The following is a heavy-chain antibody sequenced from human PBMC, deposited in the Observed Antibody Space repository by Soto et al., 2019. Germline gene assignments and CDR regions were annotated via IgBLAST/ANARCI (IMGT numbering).Heavy chain of an antibody. Sequence: EVQLLESGGGLVQPGGSLRLSCAASGFTFSSYSMSWVRQAPGKGLECVSGFRSGGDDDTTYYVDSVRGRFTISRDNSKITLFLQLNSLRAEDSAIYYGAKKVNSGSGSQFFDYWGQGTLVTVSS. CDR3: AKKVNSGSGSQFFDY. J-gene: IGHJ4*02. CDR2: FRSGGDDDTT. CDR1: GFTFSSYS. V-gene: IGHV3-23*01. D-gene: IGHD3-10*01.